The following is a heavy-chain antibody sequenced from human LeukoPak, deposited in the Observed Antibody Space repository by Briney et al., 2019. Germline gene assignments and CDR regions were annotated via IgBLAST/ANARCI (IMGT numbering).Heavy chain of an antibody. CDR3: ARVTGTWWADY. CDR1: GFTLSNYG. J-gene: IGHJ4*02. V-gene: IGHV3-48*02. D-gene: IGHD2-8*02. Sequence: GGSLRLSCAASGFTLSNYGMNWVRPAPGEGRWWVSYISSSGTTIYYADSVKGRFTISRDNAKNSLHMQITSLRDEDTAVYYCARVTGTWWADYWGQGTLVTVSS. CDR2: ISSSGTTI.